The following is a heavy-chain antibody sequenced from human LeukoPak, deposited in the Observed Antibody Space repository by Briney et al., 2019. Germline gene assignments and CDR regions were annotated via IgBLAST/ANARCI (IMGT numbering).Heavy chain of an antibody. Sequence: GGSLRLSCAASGFTFSSQNMNWARQAPGKGLEWVAYISTNGDSTNSADSAEGRFPISRDNAENTLYLLMNRLRVEDSAVYYCVKNGSLDYWRQGILVTVSS. J-gene: IGHJ4*02. CDR1: GFTFSSQN. CDR3: VKNGSLDY. V-gene: IGHV3-21*06. D-gene: IGHD5-24*01. CDR2: ISTNGDST.